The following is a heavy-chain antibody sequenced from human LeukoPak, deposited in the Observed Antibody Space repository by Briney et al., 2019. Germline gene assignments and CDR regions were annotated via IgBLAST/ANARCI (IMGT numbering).Heavy chain of an antibody. D-gene: IGHD6-13*01. CDR3: ARGPRAAADDY. CDR1: GYTFTSYA. Sequence: ASVKVSCKASGYTFTSYAMHWVRQAPGQRLEWMGWINAVNGNTKYSPKFQGRVSITRDTSASTAYMELSSLTSEDTAVYYCARGPRAAADDYWGQGTLVTVSS. J-gene: IGHJ4*02. CDR2: INAVNGNT. V-gene: IGHV1-3*01.